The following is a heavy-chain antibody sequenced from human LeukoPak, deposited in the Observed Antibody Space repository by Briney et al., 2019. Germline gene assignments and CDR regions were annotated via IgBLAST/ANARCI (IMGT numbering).Heavy chain of an antibody. Sequence: RAGGSLRLSCAASGFILSSYWMHWVRQAPGKGLVWVSRITSDGSRTIYADSVKGRFTSSRDNAKNTLYLQMNSLRTEDTAVYYCARDGYCSSTSCYYFDYWGQGTLVTVSS. V-gene: IGHV3-74*01. CDR3: ARDGYCSSTSCYYFDY. CDR1: GFILSSYW. CDR2: ITSDGSRT. D-gene: IGHD2-2*01. J-gene: IGHJ4*02.